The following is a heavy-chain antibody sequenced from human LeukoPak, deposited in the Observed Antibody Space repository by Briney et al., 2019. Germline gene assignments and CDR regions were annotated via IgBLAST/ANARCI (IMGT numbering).Heavy chain of an antibody. CDR1: GGSINVYY. Sequence: SETLSLTCTVSGGSINVYYWSWIRQPAGKGLQWIGRISTSGNTDYNPSLKSRVTISVDTSKNQFSLKLSSVTAADTAVYYCATLVAAYNPYSFDYWGQGTLVTVSS. V-gene: IGHV4-4*07. J-gene: IGHJ4*02. CDR3: ATLVAAYNPYSFDY. CDR2: ISTSGNT. D-gene: IGHD6-13*01.